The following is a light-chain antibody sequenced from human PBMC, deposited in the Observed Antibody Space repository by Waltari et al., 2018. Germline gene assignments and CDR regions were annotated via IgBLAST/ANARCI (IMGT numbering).Light chain of an antibody. Sequence: VLTQSPATLSLSPGETVTLSCRASQNVGRYLAWYQQKAGRAPRLLVYDASSRATGIPVRFSGSGSGTDFTLTITALESEYFAVYYGQQRRAFGQGTKLEI. V-gene: IGKV3-11*01. CDR3: QQRRA. J-gene: IGKJ2*01. CDR2: DAS. CDR1: QNVGRY.